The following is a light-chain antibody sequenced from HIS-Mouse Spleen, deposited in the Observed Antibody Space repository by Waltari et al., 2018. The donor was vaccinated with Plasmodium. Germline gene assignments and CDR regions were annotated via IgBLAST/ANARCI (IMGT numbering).Light chain of an antibody. V-gene: IGKV3-11*01. CDR2: DAS. Sequence: EIVLTQSPATLSLSPGERATLSCRASQIVSSYLSWYQQKPGQAPRLLIYDASNRATGIPARFSGSGSGTDFTLTISSLEPEDFAVYYCQQRSNWPPLTLGGGTKVEIK. CDR3: QQRSNWPPLT. CDR1: QIVSSY. J-gene: IGKJ4*01.